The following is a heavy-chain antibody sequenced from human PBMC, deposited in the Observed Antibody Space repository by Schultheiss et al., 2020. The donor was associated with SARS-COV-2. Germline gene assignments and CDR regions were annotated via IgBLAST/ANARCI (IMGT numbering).Heavy chain of an antibody. CDR3: TTEGIAVAGDGMDV. Sequence: GGSLRLSCAASGFTFSNAWMSWVRQAPGKGLEWVGRIKSKTDGGTTDYAAPVKGRFTISRDDSKNTLYLQMNSLKTEDTAVYYCTTEGIAVAGDGMDVWGQGTTVTVAS. D-gene: IGHD6-19*01. V-gene: IGHV3-15*01. J-gene: IGHJ6*02. CDR2: IKSKTDGGTT. CDR1: GFTFSNAW.